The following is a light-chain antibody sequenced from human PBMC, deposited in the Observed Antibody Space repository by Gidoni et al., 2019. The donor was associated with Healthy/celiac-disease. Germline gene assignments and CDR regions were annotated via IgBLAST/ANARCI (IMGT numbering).Light chain of an antibody. CDR1: QSVSSN. CDR2: GAS. Sequence: EIVMTQSPATLSVSPGERATLSCRASQSVSSNLAWYQQKPGQAPMLLIYGASTRATGIPARFSGSGSGTEFTLTISSLQSEDFAVYYCQQYNNWPPLTFXGXTKVEIK. J-gene: IGKJ4*01. CDR3: QQYNNWPPLT. V-gene: IGKV3-15*01.